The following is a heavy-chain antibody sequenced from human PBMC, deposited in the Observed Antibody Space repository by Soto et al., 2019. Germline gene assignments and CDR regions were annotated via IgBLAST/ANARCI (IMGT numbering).Heavy chain of an antibody. CDR1: GGSISSYY. D-gene: IGHD6-13*01. V-gene: IGHV4-59*01. Sequence: SETLSLTCTVSGGSISSYYWSWIRQPPGKGLEWIGYIYYSGSTNYNPSLKSRVTISVDTSKNQFSLKLSSVTAADTAVYYCARSEGIEPVLGVRIWFDPWGQGTLVTVSS. CDR2: IYYSGST. CDR3: ARSEGIEPVLGVRIWFDP. J-gene: IGHJ5*02.